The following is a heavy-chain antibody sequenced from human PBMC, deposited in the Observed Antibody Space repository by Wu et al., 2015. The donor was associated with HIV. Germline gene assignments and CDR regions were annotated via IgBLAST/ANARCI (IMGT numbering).Heavy chain of an antibody. J-gene: IGHJ4*02. Sequence: QVQLVQSGAEVKKPGSSVKVSCKASGGTFSSYAISWVRQAPGQGLEWMGGIIPIFGTVNYAQKFQGRVTITTDESTSTAYMELSSLRSEDTAVYYCAREPLPYYYGSGTLDWGQGTLVTVSS. CDR2: IIPIFGTV. V-gene: IGHV1-69*05. D-gene: IGHD3-10*01. CDR3: AREPLPYYYGSGTLD. CDR1: GGTFSSYA.